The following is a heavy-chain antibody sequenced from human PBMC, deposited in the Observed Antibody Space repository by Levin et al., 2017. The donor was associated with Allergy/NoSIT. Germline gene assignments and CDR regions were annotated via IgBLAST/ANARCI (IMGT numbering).Heavy chain of an antibody. CDR3: VRGKVGD. CDR2: IRQDGGER. Sequence: GGSLRLSCAASGFTFSNSWMSWVRQAPGKGLEWVANIRQDGGERYYVDSVKGRFTISRDNARNSLYLQMDSLRAEDTAVYYCVRGKVGDLGQGTLVTVSS. V-gene: IGHV3-7*01. J-gene: IGHJ4*02. CDR1: GFTFSNSW.